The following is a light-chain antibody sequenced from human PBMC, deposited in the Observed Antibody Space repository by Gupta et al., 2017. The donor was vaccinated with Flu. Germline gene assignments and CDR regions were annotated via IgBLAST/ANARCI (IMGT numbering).Light chain of an antibody. CDR3: SSYTSNTALYA. V-gene: IGLV2-14*01. CDR2: EVS. CDR1: SSGVGSYNN. J-gene: IGLJ1*01. Sequence: ITISSTGTSSGVGSYNNVSWYLHPPGQAPKLMLYEVSNRPSGVSTRFSGSKSGNTASLTISGLQAEDEADYYCSSYTSNTALYAFGSGTKVTVL.